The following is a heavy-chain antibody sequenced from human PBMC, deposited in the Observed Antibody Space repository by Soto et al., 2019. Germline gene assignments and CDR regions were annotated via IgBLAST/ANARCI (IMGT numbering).Heavy chain of an antibody. D-gene: IGHD3-22*01. V-gene: IGHV4-30-4*01. CDR1: GGSISSGDYY. CDR3: ARGRASMIVVPDPPDDY. Sequence: SETLSLTCTVSGGSISSGDYYWSWIRQPPGKGLEWIGYIYYSGSTYYNPSLKSRVTISVDTSKNQFSLKLSSVTAADTAVYYCARGRASMIVVPDPPDDYWGQGTLVTVSS. J-gene: IGHJ4*02. CDR2: IYYSGST.